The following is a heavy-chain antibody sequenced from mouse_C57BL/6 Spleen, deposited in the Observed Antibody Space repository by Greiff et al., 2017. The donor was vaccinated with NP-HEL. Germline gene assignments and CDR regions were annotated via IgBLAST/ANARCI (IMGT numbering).Heavy chain of an antibody. D-gene: IGHD1-1*01. CDR3: ARSGVVAKGADY. J-gene: IGHJ2*01. Sequence: QVQRQQSGPELVKPGASVKISCKASGYAFSSSWMNWVKQRPGKGLEWIGRIYPGDGDTNYNGKFKGKATLTADKSSSTAYMQLSSLTSEDSAVYFCARSGVVAKGADYWGQGTTLTVSS. CDR1: GYAFSSSW. CDR2: IYPGDGDT. V-gene: IGHV1-82*01.